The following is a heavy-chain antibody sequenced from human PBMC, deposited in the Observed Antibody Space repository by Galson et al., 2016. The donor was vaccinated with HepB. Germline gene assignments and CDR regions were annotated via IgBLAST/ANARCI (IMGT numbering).Heavy chain of an antibody. J-gene: IGHJ2*01. CDR2: IDTSSGSP. V-gene: IGHV7-4-1*02. Sequence: SVKVSCKASGYTFTFYSLSWLRQAPGQGLEWLGWIDTSSGSPTYAQGLTGRFVLSLDTSVSTAYLQVSSLKADDTAVYFCARAQMGESCNSSACTLASWYFDLWGRGTLITVSS. D-gene: IGHD2/OR15-2a*01. CDR3: ARAQMGESCNSSACTLASWYFDL. CDR1: GYTFTFYS.